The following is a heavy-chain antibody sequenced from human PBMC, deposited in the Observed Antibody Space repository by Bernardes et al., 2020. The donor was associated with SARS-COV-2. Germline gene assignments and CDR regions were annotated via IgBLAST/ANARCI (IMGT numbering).Heavy chain of an antibody. J-gene: IGHJ4*02. CDR2: INPNSGGT. Sequence: ASVKVSCKASGYTFSDYYMHWVRQAPGQGFEWMGWINPNSGGTKSAQRFQGRVTMTRDTSINTAYMELIRVTSDDTASYYCARCNPTLGATDCLDYWGQGTLVTVSS. CDR3: ARCNPTLGATDCLDY. CDR1: GYTFSDYY. D-gene: IGHD1-26*01. V-gene: IGHV1-2*02.